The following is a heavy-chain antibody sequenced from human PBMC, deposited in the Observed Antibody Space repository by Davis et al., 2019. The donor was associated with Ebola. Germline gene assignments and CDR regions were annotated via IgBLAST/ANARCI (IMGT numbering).Heavy chain of an antibody. J-gene: IGHJ6*04. Sequence: GGSLRLSCAASGFTFSDYYMSWIRQAPGKGLEWVSYISSSGSTIYYADSVKGRFTISRDNAKNSLYLQMNSLRAEDTAVYYCATQDLYYYGSGSPKKPYGMDVWGKGTTVTVSS. CDR2: ISSSGSTI. V-gene: IGHV3-11*01. CDR1: GFTFSDYY. CDR3: ATQDLYYYGSGSPKKPYGMDV. D-gene: IGHD3-10*01.